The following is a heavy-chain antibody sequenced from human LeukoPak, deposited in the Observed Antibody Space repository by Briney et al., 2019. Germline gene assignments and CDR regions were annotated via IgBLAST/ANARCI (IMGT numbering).Heavy chain of an antibody. D-gene: IGHD6-19*01. CDR3: ASPMYSSGWYESVYDYYGMDV. V-gene: IGHV3-23*01. CDR1: GFTFSSYA. J-gene: IGHJ6*02. Sequence: GGSLRLSCAASGFTFSSYAMSWVRQAPGKGLEWVSAISGSGGSTYYADSVKGRFTISRDNSKNTLYLQMNSLRAEDTAVYYCASPMYSSGWYESVYDYYGMDVWGQGTTVTVSS. CDR2: ISGSGGST.